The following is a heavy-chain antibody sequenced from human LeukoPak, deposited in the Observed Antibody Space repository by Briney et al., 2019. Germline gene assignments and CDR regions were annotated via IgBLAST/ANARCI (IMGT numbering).Heavy chain of an antibody. CDR3: ARITRRYYDSSGYYPYYYYYGMDV. Sequence: SETLSLTCAVYGGSFSGYYWSWIRQPPGKGLEWIGEINHSGSTNYNPSLKSRVTISVDTSKNQFSLKLSSVTAADTAVYYCARITRRYYDSSGYYPYYYYYGMDVWGQGTTVTASS. CDR1: GGSFSGYY. D-gene: IGHD3-22*01. CDR2: INHSGST. V-gene: IGHV4-34*01. J-gene: IGHJ6*02.